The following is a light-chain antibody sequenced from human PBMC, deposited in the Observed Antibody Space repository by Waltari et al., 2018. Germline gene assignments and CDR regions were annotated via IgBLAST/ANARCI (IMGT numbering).Light chain of an antibody. CDR1: QDISSY. CDR3: QQVNSHPLT. J-gene: IGKJ4*01. CDR2: AAS. V-gene: IGKV1-9*01. Sequence: DIRLTQSPSFLSASVGDRVTITCRASQDISSYLAWYQQKPGKAPKLLIYAASTLQSEVASRFSGSGFGTEFTLTISSLQTEDFATYYCQQVNSHPLTFGGGTKVEIE.